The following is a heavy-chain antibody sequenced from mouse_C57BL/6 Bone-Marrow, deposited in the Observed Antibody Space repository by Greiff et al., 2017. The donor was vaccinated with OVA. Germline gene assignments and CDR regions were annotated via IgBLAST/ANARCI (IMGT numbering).Heavy chain of an antibody. Sequence: VQLQLPGTELVKPGASVKLSCKASGYTFTSYWMHWVKQRPGLSLEWIGNLTPSNGGTNYNEKFKSKATLTVDKSSSTAYMQLISLTSEDSAVYYCARWKLWSLLREFDYWGQGTTLTVSS. J-gene: IGHJ2*01. CDR1: GYTFTSYW. D-gene: IGHD2-1*01. V-gene: IGHV1-53*01. CDR3: ARWKLWSLLREFDY. CDR2: LTPSNGGT.